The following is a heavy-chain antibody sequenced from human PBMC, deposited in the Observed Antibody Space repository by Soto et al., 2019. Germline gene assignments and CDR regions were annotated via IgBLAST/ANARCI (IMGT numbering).Heavy chain of an antibody. CDR2: IDPSDSYT. V-gene: IGHV5-10-1*01. J-gene: IGHJ6*02. CDR1: GYSFTSYW. CDR3: AVQRGYCSSTSCPYYYYGMDV. Sequence: GESLKISCKGSGYSFTSYWISWVRQMPGKGLEWMGRIDPSDSYTNYSPSFQGHVTISADKSISTAYLQWSSLKASGTAMYYCAVQRGYCSSTSCPYYYYGMDVWGQGTTVTVSS. D-gene: IGHD2-2*01.